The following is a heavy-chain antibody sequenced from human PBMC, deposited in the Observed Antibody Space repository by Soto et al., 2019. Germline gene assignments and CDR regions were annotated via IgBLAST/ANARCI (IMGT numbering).Heavy chain of an antibody. J-gene: IGHJ3*02. CDR2: ISSRSTTI. CDR3: ARAGFDI. CDR1: GFTFSSYS. V-gene: IGHV3-48*01. Sequence: EVQLVESGGGMIQPGESLRLSCAASGFTFSSYSMNWVRQAPGKGLEWVSYISSRSTTIYYADSVKGRFTISRDSAKNSLYLQMISLRAEDTAVYYCARAGFDIWGQGTMVTVSS.